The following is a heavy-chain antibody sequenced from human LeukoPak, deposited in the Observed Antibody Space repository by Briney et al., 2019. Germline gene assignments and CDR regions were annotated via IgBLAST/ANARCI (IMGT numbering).Heavy chain of an antibody. CDR3: ARGGVVVPAQLNDY. D-gene: IGHD2-2*01. CDR2: INPNSGGT. J-gene: IGHJ4*02. Sequence: ASVKVSCKASGYTYTGYYMHWVRQAPGQALEWMGWINPNSGGTNYAQKFQGRVTMTRDTSISTAYMELSRLRSDDTAVYYCARGGVVVPAQLNDYWGQGTLVTVSS. V-gene: IGHV1-2*02. CDR1: GYTYTGYY.